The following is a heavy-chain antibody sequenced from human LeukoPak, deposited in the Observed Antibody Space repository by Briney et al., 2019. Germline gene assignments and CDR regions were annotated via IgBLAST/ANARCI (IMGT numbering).Heavy chain of an antibody. CDR3: ARVHIVVVPAAQYYYGMDV. Sequence: GGSLRLSCAASGFTFSSYAMSWVRQAPGKGLEWVSAISGSGGSTYYADSVKGRFTISRDNAKNSLYLQMNSLRAEDTAVYYCARVHIVVVPAAQYYYGMDVWGQGTTVTVSS. CDR1: GFTFSSYA. V-gene: IGHV3-23*01. D-gene: IGHD2-2*01. J-gene: IGHJ6*02. CDR2: ISGSGGST.